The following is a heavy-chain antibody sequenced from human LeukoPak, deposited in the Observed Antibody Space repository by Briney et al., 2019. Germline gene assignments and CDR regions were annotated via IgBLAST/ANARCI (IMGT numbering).Heavy chain of an antibody. CDR3: ARSAYYDRDFDY. CDR1: GFTFSSYS. CDR2: ISSSSSYI. D-gene: IGHD3-3*01. Sequence: GGSLRLSCAASGFTFSSYSMNWVRQAPGKGLEWVSSISSSSSYIYYADSVKGRFTISRDNAKNSLYLQMDSLRAEDTAVYYCARSAYYDRDFDYWGQGTLVTVSS. V-gene: IGHV3-21*01. J-gene: IGHJ4*02.